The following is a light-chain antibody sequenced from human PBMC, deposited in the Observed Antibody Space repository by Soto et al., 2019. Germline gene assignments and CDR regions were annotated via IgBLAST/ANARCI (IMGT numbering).Light chain of an antibody. Sequence: EIVLTQSPDTVSLSPGETATLSCRASQSVNSNYLAWYQKKPGQAPRLLIYGASSRATGIPDRFSGSGSGTDFSLTISRLEPEDFAVFYCQQYDNSITFGQGKRLEI. CDR1: QSVNSNY. CDR3: QQYDNSIT. CDR2: GAS. J-gene: IGKJ5*01. V-gene: IGKV3-20*01.